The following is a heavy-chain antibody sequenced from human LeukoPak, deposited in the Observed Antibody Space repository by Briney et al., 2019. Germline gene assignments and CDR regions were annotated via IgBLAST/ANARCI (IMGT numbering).Heavy chain of an antibody. CDR1: GFTFSSYG. CDR2: IRYAGGNK. CDR3: AKELGRPQQFQH. Sequence: GGSLRLSCAASGFTFSSYGMHWVRQAPGKGLEWVAFIRYAGGNKYYADSVKGRLTISRDDSKNTLYLQMNSLRAEDTAVYYCAKELGRPQQFQHWGQGTLVTVSS. V-gene: IGHV3-30*02. J-gene: IGHJ1*01. D-gene: IGHD1-26*01.